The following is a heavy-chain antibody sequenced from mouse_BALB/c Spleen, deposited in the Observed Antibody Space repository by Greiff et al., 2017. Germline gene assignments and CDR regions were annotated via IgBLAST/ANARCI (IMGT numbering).Heavy chain of an antibody. CDR2: ISDGGSYT. D-gene: IGHD3-1*01. CDR1: GFTFSDYY. J-gene: IGHJ1*01. V-gene: IGHV5-4*02. CDR3: ARDRGQRRYFDV. Sequence: VQLKESGGGLVKPGGSLKLSCAASGFTFSDYYMYWVRQTPEKRLEWVATISDGGSYTYYPDSVKGRFTISRDNAKNNLYLQMSSLKSEDTAMYYCARDRGQRRYFDVWGAGTTVTVSS.